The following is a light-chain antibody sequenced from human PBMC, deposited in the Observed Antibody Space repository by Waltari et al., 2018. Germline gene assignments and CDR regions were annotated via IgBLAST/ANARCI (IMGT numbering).Light chain of an antibody. CDR3: GSYTTTRVI. CDR2: DVT. V-gene: IGLV2-14*03. CDR1: SNDVGGYNY. Sequence: QSALTQPASVSGSPGQSITISCTGTSNDVGGYNYVSWYQQHPGKAPKVIIYDVTNRPYGLSARFSGGKSGNTASLTISGLQAEDEADYYCGSYTTTRVIFGGGTKLTVL. J-gene: IGLJ2*01.